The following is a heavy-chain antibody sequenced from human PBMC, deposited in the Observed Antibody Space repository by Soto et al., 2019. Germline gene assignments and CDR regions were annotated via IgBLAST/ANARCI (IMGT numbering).Heavy chain of an antibody. Sequence: EVQLVESGGGLVQPGGSLRLSCAASGFTVSSNYMSWVRQAPGKGLEWVSVIYSGGSTYYADSVKGRFTISRDNSKNTLYLQMNSLRAEDTAVYYCASERGYGDYVFGGAFDIWGQGTMVTVSS. CDR2: IYSGGST. J-gene: IGHJ3*02. V-gene: IGHV3-66*01. CDR1: GFTVSSNY. D-gene: IGHD4-17*01. CDR3: ASERGYGDYVFGGAFDI.